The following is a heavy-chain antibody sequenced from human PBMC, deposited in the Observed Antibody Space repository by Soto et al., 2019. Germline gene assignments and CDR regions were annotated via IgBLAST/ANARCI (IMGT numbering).Heavy chain of an antibody. D-gene: IGHD3-3*02. V-gene: IGHV1-69*12. CDR1: GGTFSTYA. Sequence: QVQLEQSGAEVKKPGSSVRVSCRASGGTFSTYAISWVRQAPGQGLEWMGGIIPIFRRPDYAQKFQGRVTVTADESTSTAYMELSGLRSDDTAVYYCARDKDRPQLGGNYYYILDVWGQGTPITVSS. CDR2: IIPIFRRP. CDR3: ARDKDRPQLGGNYYYILDV. J-gene: IGHJ6*02.